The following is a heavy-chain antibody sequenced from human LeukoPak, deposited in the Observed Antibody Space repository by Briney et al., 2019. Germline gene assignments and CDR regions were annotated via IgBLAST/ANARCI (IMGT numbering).Heavy chain of an antibody. J-gene: IGHJ6*03. D-gene: IGHD3-10*01. CDR2: ISASGGST. V-gene: IGHV3-23*01. Sequence: GGSLRLSCAASGFTFTSYAMSWVRQAPKKGLEWVSVISASGGSTNYADSVKGQFTISRDNSKNTLYLQMNSLRAEDSAVYYCAKNYGSGSSVKYYYYMDVWGKGTTVTVSS. CDR1: GFTFTSYA. CDR3: AKNYGSGSSVKYYYYMDV.